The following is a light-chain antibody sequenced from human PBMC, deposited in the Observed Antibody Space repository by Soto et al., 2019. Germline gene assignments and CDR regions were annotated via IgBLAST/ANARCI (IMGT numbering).Light chain of an antibody. CDR2: EVS. CDR3: SSYTCATSYD. V-gene: IGLV2-14*01. Sequence: QSALTQPASVSGSPGQSITISCTGTSSDVGAYDYVCWYQHHPGKAPKLMIHEVSDRPSGISNRFSGSKSGNTASLTISGPQAEDEADYYCSSYTCATSYDFGTGTQVTVL. J-gene: IGLJ1*01. CDR1: SSDVGAYDY.